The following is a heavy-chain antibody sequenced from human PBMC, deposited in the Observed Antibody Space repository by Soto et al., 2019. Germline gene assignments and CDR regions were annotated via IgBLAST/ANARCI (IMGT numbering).Heavy chain of an antibody. V-gene: IGHV1-69*12. CDR1: GGTFSSYA. D-gene: IGHD1-26*01. Sequence: QVQLVQSGAEVKKPGSSVKVSCKASGGTFSSYAISWVRQAPGQGLEWMGGIIPIFGTANYAQKFQGRVTITADESTSTAYMELRSLRSEYTAVYYCARSRELLRGVDAFDIWGQGTMVTVSS. J-gene: IGHJ3*02. CDR3: ARSRELLRGVDAFDI. CDR2: IIPIFGTA.